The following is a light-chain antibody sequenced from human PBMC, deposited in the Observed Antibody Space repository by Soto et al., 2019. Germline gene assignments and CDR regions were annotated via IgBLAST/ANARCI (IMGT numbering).Light chain of an antibody. J-gene: IGLJ1*01. Sequence: QSVLTQPPSVSGAPGQRVTISCTGSSSNIGAGYDVHWYQQLPGTAPKLLIYGNSNRPSGVPDRFSGSKSGTSASLPTTGLQAKDVAGYYSQSYDSSLSGYVFGTGTKLTVL. V-gene: IGLV1-40*01. CDR1: SSNIGAGYD. CDR2: GNS. CDR3: QSYDSSLSGYV.